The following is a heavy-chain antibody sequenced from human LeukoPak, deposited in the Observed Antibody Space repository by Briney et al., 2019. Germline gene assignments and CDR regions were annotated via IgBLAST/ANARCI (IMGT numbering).Heavy chain of an antibody. D-gene: IGHD1-26*01. V-gene: IGHV3-30*02. J-gene: IGHJ4*02. CDR2: IRYDGSNK. CDR3: AKVNIVGATTYYFDY. CDR1: GFTFSSYA. Sequence: GGSLRLSCAASGFTFSSYAMHWVRQAPGKGLEWVAFIRYDGSNKYYADSVKGRFTISRDNSKNTLYLQMNSLRAEDTAVYYCAKVNIVGATTYYFDYWGQGTLVTVSS.